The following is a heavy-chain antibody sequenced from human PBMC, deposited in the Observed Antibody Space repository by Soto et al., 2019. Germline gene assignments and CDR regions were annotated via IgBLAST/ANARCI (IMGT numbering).Heavy chain of an antibody. J-gene: IGHJ5*02. CDR2: ISAYNGNT. CDR1: GYTFTSYG. D-gene: IGHD6-6*01. Sequence: QVQLVQSGAEVKKPGASVKVSCKASGYTFTSYGISWVRQAPGQGPESMGWISAYNGNTKYAQNLQGRVTMTTDTSTSTAYIELRRLTSDDTAVYYCVRKYSSFLFDPFGQGTLVTVSS. V-gene: IGHV1-18*01. CDR3: VRKYSSFLFDP.